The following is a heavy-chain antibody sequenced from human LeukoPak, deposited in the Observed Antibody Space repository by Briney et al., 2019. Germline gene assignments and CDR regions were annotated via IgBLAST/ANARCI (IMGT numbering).Heavy chain of an antibody. CDR3: ARDGGDSYGLPFDY. CDR1: GGSLRSYD. J-gene: IGHJ4*02. D-gene: IGHD5-18*01. V-gene: IGHV4-4*07. CDR2: IYGNGNT. Sequence: PPGTLSLTCTVPGGSLRSYDWSWIRHPPGKGREWVGRIYGNGNTNFNPSLERRVTMSVDTTKRQFTLNLRSVTAADTAIYYCARDGGDSYGLPFDYWGQGTLVTVSS.